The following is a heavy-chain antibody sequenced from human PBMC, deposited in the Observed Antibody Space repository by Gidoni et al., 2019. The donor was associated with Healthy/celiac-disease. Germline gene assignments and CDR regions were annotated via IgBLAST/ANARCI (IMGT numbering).Heavy chain of an antibody. CDR2: IKSKTDGGTT. V-gene: IGHV3-15*01. CDR3: TTDQGEEYSSGWYPPRWFDY. CDR1: GFTFSNAW. Sequence: EVQLVESGGGLVKPGGSLRLSCAASGFTFSNAWLRWVRQAPGKGLEWVGRIKSKTDGGTTDYAAPVKGRFTISRDDSKNTLYLQMNSLKTEDTAVYYCTTDQGEEYSSGWYPPRWFDYWGQGTLVTVSS. J-gene: IGHJ4*02. D-gene: IGHD6-19*01.